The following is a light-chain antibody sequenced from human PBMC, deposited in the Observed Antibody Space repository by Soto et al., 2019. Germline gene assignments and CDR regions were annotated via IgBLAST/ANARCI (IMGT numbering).Light chain of an antibody. J-gene: IGLJ1*01. Sequence: QSALTQPPSASGSPGQSVTISCTGTSSDVGGYKYVSWYQQHPGKAPKLMSFEVNKRPSGVPDRFSGSKSGNTASLTVSGLQAEDEADYYCSSYACINNLGVVGTGTKLTVL. CDR3: SSYACINNLGV. CDR2: EVN. V-gene: IGLV2-8*01. CDR1: SSDVGGYKY.